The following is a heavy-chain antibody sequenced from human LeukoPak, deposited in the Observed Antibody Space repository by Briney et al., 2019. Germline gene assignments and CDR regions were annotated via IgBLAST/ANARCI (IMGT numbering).Heavy chain of an antibody. V-gene: IGHV4-34*01. D-gene: IGHD6-19*01. CDR1: GGSFSGYY. CDR3: ARRIAVAGTEDTHFDY. CDR2: INHSGST. J-gene: IGHJ4*02. Sequence: SETLSLTCAVYGGSFSGYYWSWIRQPPGKGLEWIGEINHSGSTNYNPSLKSRVTISVDTSKNQFSLKLSSVTAADTAVYYCARRIAVAGTEDTHFDYWGQGTLVTVSS.